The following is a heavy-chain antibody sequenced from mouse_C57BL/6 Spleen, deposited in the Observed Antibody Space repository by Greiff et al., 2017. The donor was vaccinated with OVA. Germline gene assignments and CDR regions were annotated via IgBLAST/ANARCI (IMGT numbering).Heavy chain of an antibody. CDR3: ARDSDGYPYWYFDV. CDR1: GFSLSTFGMG. J-gene: IGHJ1*03. V-gene: IGHV8-8*01. Sequence: QVTLKESGPGILQPSQTLSLTCSFSGFSLSTFGMGVGWIRQPSGKGLEWLAHIWWDDDKYYNPALKSRLTISKDTSKNQVFLKIANVDTADTATYYCARDSDGYPYWYFDVWGTGTTVTVSS. D-gene: IGHD2-3*01. CDR2: IWWDDDK.